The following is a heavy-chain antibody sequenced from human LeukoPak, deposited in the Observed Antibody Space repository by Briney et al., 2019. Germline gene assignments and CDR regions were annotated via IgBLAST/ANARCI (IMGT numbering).Heavy chain of an antibody. V-gene: IGHV3-66*01. CDR3: ATETDDY. J-gene: IGHJ4*02. CDR1: GFTLSSNY. D-gene: IGHD2-21*02. Sequence: GGSLRLSCAASGFTLSSNYMSWVRQAQGKGLEWVSVIYSGGGTYYADSVKGRFTISRDNSKNTVYLQMNSLRAEDTAVYYCATETDDYWGQGTLVTVSS. CDR2: IYSGGGT.